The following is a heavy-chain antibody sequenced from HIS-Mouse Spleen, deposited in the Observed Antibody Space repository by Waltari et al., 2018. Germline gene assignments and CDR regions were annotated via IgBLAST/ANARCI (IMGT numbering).Heavy chain of an antibody. V-gene: IGHV3-53*01. D-gene: IGHD6-13*01. CDR3: AGGVGSSWYYFDY. J-gene: IGHJ4*02. CDR1: GFTVSSNY. CDR2: IYSGGST. Sequence: EVQLVESGGGLIQPGGSLRLSCAASGFTVSSNYISWVRQAPGKGLEWVSVIYSGGSTYSADSVKGRFTISRDNSKNTLYLQMNSLRAEDTAVYYCAGGVGSSWYYFDYWGQGTLVTVSS.